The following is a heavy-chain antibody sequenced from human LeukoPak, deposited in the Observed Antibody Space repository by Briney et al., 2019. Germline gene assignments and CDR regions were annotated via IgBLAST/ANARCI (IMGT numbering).Heavy chain of an antibody. Sequence: GGSLRLSCTVSGFTVSSNSWSWVRQALGKGLEWVSFIYSGGKTHSSDSVKGRFTISRDNSKNTLYLQMSSLRAEDTAIYYCARRAGEYSHPYDYWGQGTLVTVSS. CDR3: ARRAGEYSHPYDY. V-gene: IGHV3-53*01. D-gene: IGHD2-15*01. CDR2: IYSGGKT. J-gene: IGHJ4*02. CDR1: GFTVSSNS.